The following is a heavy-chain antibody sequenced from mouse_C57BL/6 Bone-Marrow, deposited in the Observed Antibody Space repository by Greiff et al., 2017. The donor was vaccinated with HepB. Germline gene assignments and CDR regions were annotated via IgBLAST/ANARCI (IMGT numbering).Heavy chain of an antibody. J-gene: IGHJ1*03. CDR2: IYPKSGNT. CDR1: GYTFTSYG. CDR3: ARGDASWYFDV. Sequence: QVQLQQSGAELVRPGASVKLSCKASGYTFTSYGIRWVKQRPGQGLEWIGAIYPKSGNTYYNEKFKGKATLTADKSSSTAYMELRSLTSEDSAVYYCARGDASWYFDVWGTGTTGTVSA. D-gene: IGHD3-3*01. V-gene: IGHV1-81*01.